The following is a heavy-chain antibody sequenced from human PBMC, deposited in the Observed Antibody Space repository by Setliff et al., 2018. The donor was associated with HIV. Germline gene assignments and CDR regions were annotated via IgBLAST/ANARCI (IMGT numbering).Heavy chain of an antibody. Sequence: ASVKVSCKTSDYTFTNYGIYWVRQALGQGLEWMGWISNYNGNTNYAQKFHGRVTMTTDTSTRTAYMEMRGLTYDDTAVYYCARASGGNSVENGFDIWGQGTMVTVSS. D-gene: IGHD1-26*01. CDR3: ARASGGNSVENGFDI. CDR2: ISNYNGNT. CDR1: DYTFTNYG. V-gene: IGHV1-18*01. J-gene: IGHJ3*02.